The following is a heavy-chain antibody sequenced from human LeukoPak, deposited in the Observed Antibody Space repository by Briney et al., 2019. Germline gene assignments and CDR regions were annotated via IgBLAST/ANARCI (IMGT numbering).Heavy chain of an antibody. CDR3: ARGPSWGYSSSWYWFDP. Sequence: KPSETLSLTCTVSGGSISSYYWSWIRQPAGKGLEWIGRIYTSGSTNYNPSLKSRVTMSVDTSKNQSSLKLSSVTAADTAVYYCARGPSWGYSSSWYWFDPWGQGTLVTVSS. CDR2: IYTSGST. J-gene: IGHJ5*02. CDR1: GGSISSYY. V-gene: IGHV4-4*07. D-gene: IGHD6-13*01.